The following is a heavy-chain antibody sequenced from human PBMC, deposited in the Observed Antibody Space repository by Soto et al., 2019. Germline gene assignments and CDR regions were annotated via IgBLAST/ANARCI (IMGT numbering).Heavy chain of an antibody. V-gene: IGHV1-8*01. D-gene: IGHD3-16*02. CDR2: MNPNSGNT. J-gene: IGHJ4*02. Sequence: ASVKVSCKASGYTFTSYDINWVRQAAGQGLEWMGWMNPNSGNTGYAQKFQGRVTMTRNTSISTAYMELSSLRSEDTAVYYVWGSYRYSYFDYWGQGTLVTVSS. CDR3: WGSYRYSYFDY. CDR1: GYTFTSYD.